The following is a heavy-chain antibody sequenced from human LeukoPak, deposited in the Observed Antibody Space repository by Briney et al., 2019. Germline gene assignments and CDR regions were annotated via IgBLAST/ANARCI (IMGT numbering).Heavy chain of an antibody. D-gene: IGHD6-25*01. CDR2: IYYSGST. CDR1: GGSISSSSYY. J-gene: IGHJ5*02. CDR3: ARDARYSSGSCQYNWFDP. V-gene: IGHV4-39*02. Sequence: SETLSLTCTVSGGSISSSSYYWGWIRQPPGKGLEWIGSIYYSGSTYYNPSLKSRVTIAVDTSKNQFSLKLSSVTAADTAVYYCARDARYSSGSCQYNWFDPRGQGTLVTVSS.